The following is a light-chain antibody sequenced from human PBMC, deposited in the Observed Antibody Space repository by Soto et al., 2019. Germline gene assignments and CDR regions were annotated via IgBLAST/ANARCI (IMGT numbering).Light chain of an antibody. Sequence: QSSLTQPASVSGSPGQSITISCTGTSSDVGTYNYVSWYQQHAGKVPKLMIYDVSNRPSGVSDRFSGSKSGNTASRTISGLQAEDETDYYCTSYTSSSTLVFGGGTKLTVL. CDR1: SSDVGTYNY. CDR3: TSYTSSSTLV. V-gene: IGLV2-14*01. J-gene: IGLJ2*01. CDR2: DVS.